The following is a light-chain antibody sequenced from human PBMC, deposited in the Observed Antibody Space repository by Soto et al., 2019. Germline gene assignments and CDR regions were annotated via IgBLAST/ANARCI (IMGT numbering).Light chain of an antibody. Sequence: EIVLTQSPGTLSLSPGERATLSCRASQSVSSSYLAWYQQKPGQAPRLLIYGASSRATGIPDRFSGSGSGTDFTLTISRLEPEDFAVYYCQQYGRRGLGQGTKVDIK. CDR3: QQYGRRG. CDR2: GAS. J-gene: IGKJ1*01. V-gene: IGKV3-20*01. CDR1: QSVSSSY.